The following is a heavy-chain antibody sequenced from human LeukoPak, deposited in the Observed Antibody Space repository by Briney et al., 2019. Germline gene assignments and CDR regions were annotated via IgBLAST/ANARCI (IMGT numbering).Heavy chain of an antibody. CDR1: GFTFSDYP. Sequence: PGGSLRLSCTASGFTFSDYPMSWVRLVPGKGLEWVSAIGGSAGNTYYADSVMGRFTISRDNSKSTLSLQMNSLRADDTAVYYCAKDRIAARPGYYYYMDVWGKGTTVIVSS. CDR2: IGGSAGNT. D-gene: IGHD6-6*01. J-gene: IGHJ6*03. CDR3: AKDRIAARPGYYYYMDV. V-gene: IGHV3-23*01.